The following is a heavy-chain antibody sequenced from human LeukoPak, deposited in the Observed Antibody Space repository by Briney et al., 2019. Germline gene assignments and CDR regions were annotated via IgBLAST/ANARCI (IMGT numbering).Heavy chain of an antibody. V-gene: IGHV3-33*08. J-gene: IGHJ4*02. CDR2: IWYDGSNK. CDR1: GFTFSSYG. CDR3: ASDRSGYFDA. D-gene: IGHD3-22*01. Sequence: PGRSLRLSCAASGFTFSSYGMHWVRQAPGKGLEWVAVIWYDGSNKFFGESVKGRFTISRDNSKNTVYLQMNSLRVEDTAVFYCASDRSGYFDAWGQGTLVSVSS.